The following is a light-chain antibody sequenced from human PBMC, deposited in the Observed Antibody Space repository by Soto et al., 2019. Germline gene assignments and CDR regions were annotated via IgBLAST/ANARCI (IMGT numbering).Light chain of an antibody. V-gene: IGLV2-14*01. CDR2: EVS. CDR3: TSFAPGRIYV. Sequence: QSVLTQPASVSGSPGQSITISCTGTTSDVGGYDYVSWYQQHPGQAPKLLIYEVSNRPSGVSHRFSGSKSGNTASLSISGLQAEDEADYYCTSFAPGRIYVFGSGTKVTVL. J-gene: IGLJ1*01. CDR1: TSDVGGYDY.